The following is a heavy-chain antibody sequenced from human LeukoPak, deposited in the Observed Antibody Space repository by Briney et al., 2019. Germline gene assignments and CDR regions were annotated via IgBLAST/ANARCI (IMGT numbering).Heavy chain of an antibody. CDR2: IYSNGSP. Sequence: PSETLSLTCSVSGGSINRYYFSWIRQSAGKGLEWIGRIYSNGSPDYNPSLNSRVTMSVDTSKNQVSLKLYSMTAADTAVYYCARAHASGYFDVFDIWGQGTMVTVSS. J-gene: IGHJ3*02. V-gene: IGHV4-4*07. D-gene: IGHD3-22*01. CDR3: ARAHASGYFDVFDI. CDR1: GGSINRYY.